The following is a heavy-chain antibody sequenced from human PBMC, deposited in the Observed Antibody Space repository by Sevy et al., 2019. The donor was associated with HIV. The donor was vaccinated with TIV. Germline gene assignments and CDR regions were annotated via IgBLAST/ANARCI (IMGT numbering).Heavy chain of an antibody. V-gene: IGHV3-33*06. CDR3: AKDNSGYYYYGMDV. CDR1: GFSFSNYG. Sequence: GGSLRLSCAASGFSFSNYGINWVRQAPGKGLEWVAIIWDEEGNKNYADSVKGRFTISRDNSRNKVYLQMNSLRAEDTAVYYCAKDNSGYYYYGMDVWGQGTTVTVSS. CDR2: IWDEEGNK. D-gene: IGHD3-22*01. J-gene: IGHJ6*02.